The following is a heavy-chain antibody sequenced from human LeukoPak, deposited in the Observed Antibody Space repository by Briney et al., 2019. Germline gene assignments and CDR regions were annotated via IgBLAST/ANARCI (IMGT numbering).Heavy chain of an antibody. V-gene: IGHV4-34*01. D-gene: IGHD3-22*01. CDR2: INHSGST. CDR1: GGSFSGYY. CDR3: ARRVFVGYYYDSSGRGKYYFDY. Sequence: SETLSLTCAVYGGSFSGYYWSWIRQPPGKGLEWIGEINHSGSTNYNPSPKSRVTISVDTSKNQFSLKLSSVTAADTAVYYCARRVFVGYYYDSSGRGKYYFDYWGQGTLVTVSS. J-gene: IGHJ4*02.